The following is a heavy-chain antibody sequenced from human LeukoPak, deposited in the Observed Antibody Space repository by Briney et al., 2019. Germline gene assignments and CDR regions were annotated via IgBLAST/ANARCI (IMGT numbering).Heavy chain of an antibody. Sequence: SETLSLTCTVSGGSISSSSYYWGWIRQPPGKGLEWIGSIYYSGSTYYNPSLKSRVTISVDTSKNQFSLKLSSVTAADTAVYYCARVQVAGLFPSDYWGQGTLVTVSS. CDR3: ARVQVAGLFPSDY. D-gene: IGHD6-19*01. J-gene: IGHJ4*02. CDR2: IYYSGST. V-gene: IGHV4-39*07. CDR1: GGSISSSSYY.